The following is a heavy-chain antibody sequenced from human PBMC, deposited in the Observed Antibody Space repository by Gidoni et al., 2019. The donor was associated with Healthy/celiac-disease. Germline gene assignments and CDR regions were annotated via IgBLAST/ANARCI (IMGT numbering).Heavy chain of an antibody. CDR2: ISWNSGSI. Sequence: EVQLVESGGGLVQPGRSLRLSCAASGFPFDDYAMHWVRQAPGKGLEWVSGISWNSGSIGYADSVKGRFTISRDNAKNSLYLQMNSLRAEDTALYYCAKGRDGYNYWYFDLWGRGTLVTVSS. CDR1: GFPFDDYA. CDR3: AKGRDGYNYWYFDL. V-gene: IGHV3-9*01. J-gene: IGHJ2*01. D-gene: IGHD5-12*01.